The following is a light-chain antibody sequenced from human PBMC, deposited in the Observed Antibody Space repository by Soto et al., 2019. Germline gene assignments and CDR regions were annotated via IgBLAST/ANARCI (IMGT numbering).Light chain of an antibody. V-gene: IGKV3-20*01. Sequence: EIVLTQSPGTLSLSPGERATLSCRASQSINNRYLAWYQQKPGQAPRLLIYAASSRATGIPDRFSGSGSGTDFPLTISRLEPEEFAVYYCQQFGSSPGFTFGPGTKVDIK. J-gene: IGKJ3*01. CDR2: AAS. CDR3: QQFGSSPGFT. CDR1: QSINNRY.